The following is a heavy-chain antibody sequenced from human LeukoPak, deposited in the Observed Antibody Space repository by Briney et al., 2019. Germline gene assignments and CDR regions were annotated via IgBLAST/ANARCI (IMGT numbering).Heavy chain of an antibody. CDR3: ARDLRYYDSQWPSGY. Sequence: ASVKVSRKASGYTFTSYGISWVRQAPGQGLEWMGWISAYNGNTNYAQKLQGRVTMTTDTSTSTAYMELRSLRSDDTAVYYCARDLRYYDSQWPSGYWGQGTLVTVSS. CDR2: ISAYNGNT. V-gene: IGHV1-18*01. D-gene: IGHD3-22*01. CDR1: GYTFTSYG. J-gene: IGHJ4*02.